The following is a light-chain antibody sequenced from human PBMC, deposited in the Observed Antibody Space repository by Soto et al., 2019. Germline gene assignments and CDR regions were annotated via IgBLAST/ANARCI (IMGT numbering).Light chain of an antibody. Sequence: EILLTQSPGTLSLSPGERATLSCRASQSVSSALAWFQQKPGQAPRLLIYGASTRATGIPARFSGSGSGTEFTLTISSLQSEDFAVYCCQQYNNWPRTFGPGTKVDIK. V-gene: IGKV3D-15*01. CDR1: QSVSSA. CDR2: GAS. J-gene: IGKJ1*01. CDR3: QQYNNWPRT.